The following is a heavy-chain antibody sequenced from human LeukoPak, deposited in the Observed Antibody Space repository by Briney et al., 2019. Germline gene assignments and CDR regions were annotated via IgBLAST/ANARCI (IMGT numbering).Heavy chain of an antibody. CDR2: ISGSGGST. J-gene: IGHJ3*02. D-gene: IGHD4-17*01. CDR1: GFTFSSYA. V-gene: IGHV3-23*01. Sequence: GGSLRLSRAPSGFTFSSYAMSWVRQAPGKGLEWVSAISGSGGSTYPADSVKGRFTISRDNSQNTLYLPMNRLRAEDTAVYYCAKSYGDYEHISAFDIWGQGTMVTVSS. CDR3: AKSYGDYEHISAFDI.